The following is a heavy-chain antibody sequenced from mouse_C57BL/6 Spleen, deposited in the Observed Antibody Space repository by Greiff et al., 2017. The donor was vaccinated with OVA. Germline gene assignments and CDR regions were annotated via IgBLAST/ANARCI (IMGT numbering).Heavy chain of an antibody. J-gene: IGHJ4*01. CDR3: ARGVGAMDY. Sequence: QVQLKQSGPELVKPGASVKISCKASGYAFSSSWMNWVKQRHGKGLEWIGRIYPGNGDPNYNGKFKGKATLTADKSSSTAYMQLSGLTAEDSAVYFCARGVGAMDYWGQGTSVTVSS. CDR1: GYAFSSSW. V-gene: IGHV1-82*01. CDR2: IYPGNGDP. D-gene: IGHD1-1*02.